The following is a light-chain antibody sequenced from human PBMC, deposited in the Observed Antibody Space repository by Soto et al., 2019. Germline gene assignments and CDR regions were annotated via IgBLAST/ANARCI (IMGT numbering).Light chain of an antibody. Sequence: DIVMTQSPDSLAVSLGERATINCKSSQSVLSSSDSKNYLAWHQQKPGQPPQLLIYWASTRESGVPDRFSGSGSGTDFTLTISSLQAEDVAVYYCQQFYGSPLTFGGGTKVEIK. CDR2: WAS. CDR1: QSVLSSSDSKNY. CDR3: QQFYGSPLT. J-gene: IGKJ4*01. V-gene: IGKV4-1*01.